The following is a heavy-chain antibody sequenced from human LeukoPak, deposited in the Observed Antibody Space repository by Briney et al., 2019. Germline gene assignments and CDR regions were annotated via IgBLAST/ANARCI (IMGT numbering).Heavy chain of an antibody. CDR3: ARDISVRDAAWWFNP. CDR2: INPTGGST. D-gene: IGHD5-24*01. CDR1: GYTFTSYG. V-gene: IGHV1-46*01. J-gene: IGHJ5*02. Sequence: GASVKVSCKASGYTFTSYGISWVRQAPGQGLEWMGVINPTGGSTSYAHKFQGRITLTRDMSTSTDYLELSSLRSDDTAVYYCARDISVRDAAWWFNPWGQGTLVTVSS.